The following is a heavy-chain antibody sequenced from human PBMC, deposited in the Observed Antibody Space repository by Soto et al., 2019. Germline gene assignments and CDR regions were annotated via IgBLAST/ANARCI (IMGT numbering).Heavy chain of an antibody. V-gene: IGHV1-69*13. CDR2: IIPIFGTA. CDR3: ARVQYYDSSQPDY. J-gene: IGHJ4*02. CDR1: GGTFSSYG. D-gene: IGHD3-22*01. Sequence: GPSVTVSCKASGGTFSSYGISWVRQAPGQGLEWMGGIIPIFGTANYAQKFQGRVTITADESTSTAYMELSSLRSEDTAVYYCARVQYYDSSQPDYWGQGTLVTVSP.